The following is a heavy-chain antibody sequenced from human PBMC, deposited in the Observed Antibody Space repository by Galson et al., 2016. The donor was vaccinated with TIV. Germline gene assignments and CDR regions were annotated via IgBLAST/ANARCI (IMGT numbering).Heavy chain of an antibody. D-gene: IGHD3/OR15-3a*01. Sequence: SLRLSCAASGFTFSSYWIHWVRQSPGKGLVWVSRINDGGDSASYGDSVKGRFTISRDNAKNTVYLQMNSLRAEDTAIYYCAREAKADFWTGYLGYWGQGNMVTVSS. CDR1: GFTFSSYW. CDR2: INDGGDSA. CDR3: AREAKADFWTGYLGY. V-gene: IGHV3-74*01. J-gene: IGHJ4*02.